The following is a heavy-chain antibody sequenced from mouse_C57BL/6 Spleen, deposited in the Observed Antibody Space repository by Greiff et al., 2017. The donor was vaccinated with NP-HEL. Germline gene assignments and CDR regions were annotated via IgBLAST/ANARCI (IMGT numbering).Heavy chain of an antibody. CDR1: GYAFSSSW. CDR2: IYPGDGDT. Sequence: QVQLKESGPELVKPGASVKISCKASGYAFSSSWMNWVKQRPGKGLEWIGRIYPGDGDTNYNGKFKGKATLTADKSSSTAYMQLSSLTSEDSAVYFCARIDGNYVGYWGQGTTLTVSS. J-gene: IGHJ2*01. V-gene: IGHV1-82*01. CDR3: ARIDGNYVGY. D-gene: IGHD2-1*01.